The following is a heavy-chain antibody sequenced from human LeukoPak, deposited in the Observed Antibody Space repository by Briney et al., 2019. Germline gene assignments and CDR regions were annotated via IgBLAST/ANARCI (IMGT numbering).Heavy chain of an antibody. CDR3: ARDRDYYGSGSYLGY. D-gene: IGHD3-10*01. J-gene: IGHJ4*02. Sequence: GGSLRLSCAASGFTFSDYYMSWIRQAPGKGLEWVSYISSSGSTIYYADSVKGRFTISRDNAKNSPYLQMNSLRAEDTAVYYCARDRDYYGSGSYLGYWGQGTLVTVSS. CDR2: ISSSGSTI. CDR1: GFTFSDYY. V-gene: IGHV3-11*04.